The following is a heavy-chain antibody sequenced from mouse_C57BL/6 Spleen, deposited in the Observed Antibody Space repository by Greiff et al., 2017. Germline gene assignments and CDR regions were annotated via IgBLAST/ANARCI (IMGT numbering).Heavy chain of an antibody. Sequence: QVQLKQSGAELVRPGASVTLSCKASGYTFTDYEMHWVKQTPVHGLEWIGAIDPETGGTAYNQKFKGKAILTADKSSSTAYMELRSLTSEDSAVYYCTRREVRLRLCNWGENTTLT. CDR1: GYTFTDYE. J-gene: IGHJ2*01. D-gene: IGHD2-2*01. CDR2: IDPETGGT. CDR3: TRREVRLRLCN. V-gene: IGHV1-15*01.